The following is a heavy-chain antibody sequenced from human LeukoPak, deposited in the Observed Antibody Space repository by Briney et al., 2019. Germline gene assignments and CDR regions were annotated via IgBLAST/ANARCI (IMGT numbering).Heavy chain of an antibody. J-gene: IGHJ3*02. CDR1: GFSLSSDYY. D-gene: IGHD2-2*01. CDR3: ARTLLPAARGAFDI. CDR2: IYTSGST. V-gene: IGHV4-4*07. Sequence: SETLSLTCNVFGFSLSSDYYWSWIRQSAGKGLEWIGRIYTSGSTTYNPSLQSRVTMSIDTSKNQFSLRLSSVTAADTAIYYYARTLLPAARGAFDIWGQGTMVTVSS.